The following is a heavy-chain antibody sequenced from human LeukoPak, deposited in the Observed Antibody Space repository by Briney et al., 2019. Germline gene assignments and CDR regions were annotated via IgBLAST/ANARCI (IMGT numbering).Heavy chain of an antibody. V-gene: IGHV4-59*01. CDR1: GGSISSYY. CDR2: IYYSGST. J-gene: IGHJ4*02. CDR3: AGVSHIAALAY. Sequence: SETLSLTCTVSGGSISSYYWSWIRQPPGKGLEWIGYIYYSGSTNYNPSLKSRVTISVDTSKNQFSLKLSSATAADTAVYYCAGVSHIAALAYWGQGTLVTVSS. D-gene: IGHD6-6*01.